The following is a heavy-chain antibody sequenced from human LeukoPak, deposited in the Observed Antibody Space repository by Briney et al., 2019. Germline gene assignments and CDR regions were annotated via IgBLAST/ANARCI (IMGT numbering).Heavy chain of an antibody. J-gene: IGHJ6*03. CDR3: ARDRTYCSSTSCYPDYYYYYYMDV. V-gene: IGHV3-9*01. Sequence: GGSLRLSCAASAFTFDDFAMHWVRQAPGKGLEWVSGISWNSDNIGYADSVKGRFTISRDNAKSSLYLQMNSLRAEDTAVYYCARDRTYCSSTSCYPDYYYYYYMDVWGNGTTVTVSS. CDR1: AFTFDDFA. CDR2: ISWNSDNI. D-gene: IGHD2-2*01.